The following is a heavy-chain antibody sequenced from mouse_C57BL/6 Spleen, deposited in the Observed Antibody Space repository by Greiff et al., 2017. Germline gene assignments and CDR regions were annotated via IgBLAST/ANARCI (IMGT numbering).Heavy chain of an antibody. CDR3: ARGYYGSSPWFAY. J-gene: IGHJ3*01. Sequence: QVQLKQSGAELVKPGASVKMSCKASGYTFTTYPIEWMKQNHGKSLEWIGNFHPYNDDTKYNEKFKGKATLTVEKASSTVYLELSRLTSDASAVLYCARGYYGSSPWFAYWGQGTLVTVSA. V-gene: IGHV1-47*01. CDR2: FHPYNDDT. D-gene: IGHD1-1*01. CDR1: GYTFTTYP.